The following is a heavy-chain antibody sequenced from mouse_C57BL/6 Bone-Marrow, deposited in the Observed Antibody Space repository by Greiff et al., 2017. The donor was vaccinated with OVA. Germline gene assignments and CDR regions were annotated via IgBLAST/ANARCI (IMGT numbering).Heavy chain of an antibody. Sequence: VQLQQSGPVLVKPGASVKMSCKASGYTFTDYYMNWVKQSHGKSLEWIGVINPYNGGTSYNQKFKGKATLTVDKSSSTAYMELNSLTSEDSAVYYCARQDYSNPFWGQGTTLTVSS. V-gene: IGHV1-19*01. D-gene: IGHD2-5*01. CDR1: GYTFTDYY. CDR3: ARQDYSNPF. CDR2: INPYNGGT. J-gene: IGHJ2*01.